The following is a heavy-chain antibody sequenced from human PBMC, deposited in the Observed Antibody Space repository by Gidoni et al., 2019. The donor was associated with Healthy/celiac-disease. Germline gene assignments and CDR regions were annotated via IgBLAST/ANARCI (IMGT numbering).Heavy chain of an antibody. D-gene: IGHD2-2*01. Sequence: QVQLVQSGAEVKKPGSSVTVSCKAPGGTFSSYAISWVRPAPGQGLEWMGGIIPIFGTANYAQKFQGRVTITADESTSTAYMELSSLRSEDTAVYYCARDRLVVVPAARTLGVWDAFDIWGQGTMVTVSS. CDR2: IIPIFGTA. CDR1: GGTFSSYA. J-gene: IGHJ3*02. CDR3: ARDRLVVVPAARTLGVWDAFDI. V-gene: IGHV1-69*01.